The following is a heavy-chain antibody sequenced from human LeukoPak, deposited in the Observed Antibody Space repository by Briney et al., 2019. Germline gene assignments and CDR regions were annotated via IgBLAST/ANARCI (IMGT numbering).Heavy chain of an antibody. CDR1: GFTFTDHY. CDR3: VREGEGPLSKDFDY. J-gene: IGHJ4*02. D-gene: IGHD2/OR15-2a*01. CDR2: ICPQSTFA. Sequence: ASINDSCKSSGFTFTDHYIHEVRQGPGQGLEWMGYICPQSTFASYPQEFQGRVTMTRDASMSTAYMELNRVTSDDTAVYYCVREGEGPLSKDFDYWGQGTLVTVSS. V-gene: IGHV1-2*02.